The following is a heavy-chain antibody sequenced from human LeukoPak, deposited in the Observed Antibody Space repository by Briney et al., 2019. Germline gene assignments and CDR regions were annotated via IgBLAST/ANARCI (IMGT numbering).Heavy chain of an antibody. CDR2: IYTSGST. D-gene: IGHD3-22*01. J-gene: IGHJ4*02. V-gene: IGHV4-61*02. CDR3: ARGTTYNQYYYDSSGYYSFDY. Sequence: PSETLSLTCTVSGGSISSGSYYWSWIRQPAGKGLEWIGRIYTSGSTNYNPSLKSRVTISVDTSKNQFSLKLSSVTAADTAVYYSARGTTYNQYYYDSSGYYSFDYWGQGTLVTVSS. CDR1: GGSISSGSYY.